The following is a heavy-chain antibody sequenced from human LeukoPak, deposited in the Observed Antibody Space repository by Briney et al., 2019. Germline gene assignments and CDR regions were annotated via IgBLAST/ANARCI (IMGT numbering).Heavy chain of an antibody. V-gene: IGHV4-34*01. D-gene: IGHD3-10*01. J-gene: IGHJ4*02. Sequence: PSETLSLTCAVYGGSFSGYYWSWIRQPPGKGLEWIGEINHSGSTNYNPSLKSRVTISVDTSKNQFSLKLSSVTAADTAVYYCARLNGLLWFGVNPDYWGRGTLVTVSS. CDR1: GGSFSGYY. CDR3: ARLNGLLWFGVNPDY. CDR2: INHSGST.